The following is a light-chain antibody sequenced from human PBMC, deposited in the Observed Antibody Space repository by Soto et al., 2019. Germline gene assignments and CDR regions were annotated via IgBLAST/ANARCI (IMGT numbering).Light chain of an antibody. CDR2: EVS. V-gene: IGLV2-14*01. CDR1: SSDIGDNKF. Sequence: QSVLTQPASVSGSPGQSITISCTGTSSDIGDNKFVSWYQQYPGRAPKVIIYEVSNRPSGVSSRFSGSKSGNTASLTISGLQAEDEADYYCISYTGSSTSYVFGSGTKVTVL. CDR3: ISYTGSSTSYV. J-gene: IGLJ1*01.